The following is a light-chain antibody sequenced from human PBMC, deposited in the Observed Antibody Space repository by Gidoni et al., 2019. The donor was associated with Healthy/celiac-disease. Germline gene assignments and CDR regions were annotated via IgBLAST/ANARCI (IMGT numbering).Light chain of an antibody. CDR1: KGISSY. CDR3: QQYYSYPFT. V-gene: IGKV1-8*01. CDR2: AAS. Sequence: AIRMTQSPSSLSASTGDRVTITCRASKGISSYLAWYQQKPGKAPKLLIYAASTLQSGVPSRFSGSGSGTDFTLTIICLQSEDFATYYCQQYYSYPFTFGPGTKVDIK. J-gene: IGKJ3*01.